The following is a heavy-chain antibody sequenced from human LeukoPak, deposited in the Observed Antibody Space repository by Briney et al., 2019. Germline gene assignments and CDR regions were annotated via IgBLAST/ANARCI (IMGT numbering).Heavy chain of an antibody. J-gene: IGHJ4*02. D-gene: IGHD6-19*01. CDR3: ARAVEQWLVRGLFDY. CDR2: ISYDGSNK. CDR1: GFTFSSYA. V-gene: IGHV3-30-3*01. Sequence: GGSLRLSCAASGFTFSSYAMHWVRQAPGKGLEWVAVISYDGSNKYYADSVKGRFTISRDNSKNTLYLQMNSLRAEDTAVYYCARAVEQWLVRGLFDYWGQGTLVTVSS.